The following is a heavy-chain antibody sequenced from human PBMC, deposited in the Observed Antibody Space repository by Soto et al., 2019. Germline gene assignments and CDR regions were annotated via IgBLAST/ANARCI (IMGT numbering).Heavy chain of an antibody. CDR3: VRDSGAKLSSS. D-gene: IGHD6-13*01. Sequence: SVKVSCKASGGSFSSYRINWVRQAPGQGLEWVGGIVPIYRTADYAQKFQGRVTITADESARTSYMELRSLKSQDTAVYYCVRDSGAKLSSSWGRGTLVTVSS. J-gene: IGHJ4*02. CDR2: IVPIYRTA. CDR1: GGSFSSYR. V-gene: IGHV1-69*13.